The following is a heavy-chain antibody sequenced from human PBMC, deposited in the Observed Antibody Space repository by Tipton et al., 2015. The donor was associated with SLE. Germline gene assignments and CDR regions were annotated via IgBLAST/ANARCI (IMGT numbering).Heavy chain of an antibody. CDR3: ARGGGYVGY. CDR1: GYSISSGYY. V-gene: IGHV4-38-2*02. Sequence: TLSLTCTVSGYSISSGYYWGWIRQPPGKGLEWIGSIYHSGSIYYNPSLKSRVTISVDTSKNQFSLKLTSVTAADTAVYYCARGGGYVGYWGQGTLVTVSS. J-gene: IGHJ4*02. D-gene: IGHD2-15*01. CDR2: IYHSGSI.